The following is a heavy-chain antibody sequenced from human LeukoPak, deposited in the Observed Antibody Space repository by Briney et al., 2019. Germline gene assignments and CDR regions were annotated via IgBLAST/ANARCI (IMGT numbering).Heavy chain of an antibody. J-gene: IGHJ4*02. D-gene: IGHD1-26*01. CDR1: GGTFSSYA. V-gene: IGHV1-69*05. CDR3: ARVGVGATSPFGY. Sequence: SVKVSCKASGGTFSSYAISWVRQAPGQGLEWMGRIIPIFGTANYAQKFQGRVTITTDESTSTAYMELSSLRSEDTAVYHCARVGVGATSPFGYWGQGTLVTVSS. CDR2: IIPIFGTA.